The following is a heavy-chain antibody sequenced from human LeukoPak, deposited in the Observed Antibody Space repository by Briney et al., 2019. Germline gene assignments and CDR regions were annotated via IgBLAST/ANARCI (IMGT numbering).Heavy chain of an antibody. CDR3: ASITFGGVLDY. V-gene: IGHV4-38-2*02. Sequence: SETLSLTCTVSGYSISSGYYWGWIRQPPGKGLEWIGSIYHSGSTYYNPSLKSRVTLSVDTSKKQFSLNLNSVTAADTAVYYCASITFGGVLDYWGQGTLVTASS. J-gene: IGHJ4*02. CDR1: GYSISSGYY. CDR2: IYHSGST. D-gene: IGHD3-16*01.